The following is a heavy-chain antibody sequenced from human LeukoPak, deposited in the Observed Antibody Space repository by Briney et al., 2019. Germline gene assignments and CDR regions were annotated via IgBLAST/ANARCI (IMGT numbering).Heavy chain of an antibody. CDR1: GFTFSSYA. V-gene: IGHV3-23*01. CDR2: ISGSGGST. CDR3: AKVPRVVVVIRGYPDY. D-gene: IGHD3-22*01. J-gene: IGHJ4*02. Sequence: GGSLRLSCAASGFTFSSYAMSWVRQAPGKGLECVSAISGSGGSTYYADSVRGRFTISRDNSKNTPYLQMNSLRAEDTALYYCAKVPRVVVVIRGYPDYWGQGTLVTVSS.